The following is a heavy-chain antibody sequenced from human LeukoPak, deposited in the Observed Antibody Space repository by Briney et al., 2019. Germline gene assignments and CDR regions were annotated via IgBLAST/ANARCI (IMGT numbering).Heavy chain of an antibody. D-gene: IGHD3-22*01. J-gene: IGHJ5*02. CDR3: ASISYYDSSGPFDP. CDR1: GGSISSGSYY. V-gene: IGHV4-61*02. Sequence: SETLSLTCTVSGGSISSGSYYWSWIRQPAGKGLEWIGRIYTSGSTNYNPSLKSRVTISVDTSKNQFSLKLSSVTAADTAVYYCASISYYDSSGPFDPWGQGTLVTVSS. CDR2: IYTSGST.